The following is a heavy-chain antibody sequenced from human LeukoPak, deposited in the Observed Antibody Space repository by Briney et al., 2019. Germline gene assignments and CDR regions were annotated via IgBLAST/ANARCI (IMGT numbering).Heavy chain of an antibody. CDR1: GYTFTSYY. D-gene: IGHD4-17*01. V-gene: IGHV1-46*01. Sequence: AASVKVSCKASGYTFTSYYMHWVRQAPGQGLEWMGIINPSGGSTSYAQKFQGRVTMTRDTSTSTAYMELSRLRSDDTAVYYCASDYGDYGLDYWGQGTLVTVSS. J-gene: IGHJ4*02. CDR3: ASDYGDYGLDY. CDR2: INPSGGST.